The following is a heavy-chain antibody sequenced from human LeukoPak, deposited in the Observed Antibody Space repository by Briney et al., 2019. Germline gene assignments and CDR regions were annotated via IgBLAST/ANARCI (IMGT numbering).Heavy chain of an antibody. J-gene: IGHJ4*02. V-gene: IGHV3-23*01. CDR3: AKDNLY. Sequence: MXWXXXXPGKGVEWVSTISAGGGGTYYADSVKGRFTISRDNSKNTLYLQMNSLRAEDTAVYYCAKDNLYWGQGTLVTVSS. CDR2: ISAGGGGT.